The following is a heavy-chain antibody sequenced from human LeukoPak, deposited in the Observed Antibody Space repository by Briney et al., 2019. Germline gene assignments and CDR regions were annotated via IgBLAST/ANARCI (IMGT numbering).Heavy chain of an antibody. CDR1: GGSISSGSYY. Sequence: PSETLSLTCTVSGGSISSGSYYWSWIRQPAGKGLEWIGRIYTSGSTNYNPSLKSRVTIPVDTSKNQFSLKLSSVAAADTAVYYCASEYSSSGNWFDPCGQGTLVTVSS. CDR2: IYTSGST. V-gene: IGHV4-61*02. D-gene: IGHD6-6*01. CDR3: ASEYSSSGNWFDP. J-gene: IGHJ5*02.